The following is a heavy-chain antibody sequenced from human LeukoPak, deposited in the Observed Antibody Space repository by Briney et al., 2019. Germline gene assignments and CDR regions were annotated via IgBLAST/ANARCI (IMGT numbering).Heavy chain of an antibody. CDR2: IYYSGST. Sequence: SETLSLTCTVSGGSISSSSYYWGWIRQPPGKGLEWIGYIYYSGSTNYNPSLKSRVTISVDTSKNQFSLKLSSVTAADTAVYYCARLGPSYYDSSAHAWGQGTLVTVSS. CDR3: ARLGPSYYDSSAHA. J-gene: IGHJ4*02. V-gene: IGHV4-61*05. D-gene: IGHD3-22*01. CDR1: GGSISSSSYY.